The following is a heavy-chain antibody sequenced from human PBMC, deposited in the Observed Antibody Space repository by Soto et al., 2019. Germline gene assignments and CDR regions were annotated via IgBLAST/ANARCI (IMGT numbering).Heavy chain of an antibody. Sequence: QVQLQQWGAGLLKPSETLSLTCAVYGGSLSGYQWTWIRQTPGKGLEWIGEINDSGNINYNPSLKSRVTILLDSPRKQISLKLSSVTAADSAVYYCARGLILWFGELSRGGGYYYYMDVWGKGTTVTVSS. V-gene: IGHV4-34*01. D-gene: IGHD3-10*01. CDR1: GGSLSGYQ. J-gene: IGHJ6*03. CDR3: ARGLILWFGELSRGGGYYYYMDV. CDR2: INDSGNI.